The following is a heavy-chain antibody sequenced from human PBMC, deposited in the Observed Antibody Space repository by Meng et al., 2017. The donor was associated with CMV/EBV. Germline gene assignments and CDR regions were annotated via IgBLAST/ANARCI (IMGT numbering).Heavy chain of an antibody. CDR1: GGSISSSSYY. CDR3: ARYSGSYYSY. V-gene: IGHV4-39*01. D-gene: IGHD1-26*01. Sequence: QLQLQESGPGLVEPSETLSLTCTVSGGSISSSSYYWGWIRQPPGKGLEWIGSIYYSGSTYYNPSLKSRVTISVDTSKNQFSLKLSSVTAADTAVYYCARYSGSYYSYWGQGTLVTVSS. CDR2: IYYSGST. J-gene: IGHJ4*02.